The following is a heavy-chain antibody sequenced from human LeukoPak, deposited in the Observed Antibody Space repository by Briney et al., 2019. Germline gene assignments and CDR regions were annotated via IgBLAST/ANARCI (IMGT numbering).Heavy chain of an antibody. J-gene: IGHJ4*02. CDR2: ISYDGSNK. D-gene: IGHD1-26*01. CDR1: GFTFSGYP. Sequence: GGSLRLSCAASGFTFSGYPIHWVRQAPGKGLEWVAVISYDGSNKYYADSVKGRFTISRDNSKNTLYLQMNSLRAEDTAVYYCAKDLTYSGSSFDYWGQGTLVTVSS. V-gene: IGHV3-30-3*02. CDR3: AKDLTYSGSSFDY.